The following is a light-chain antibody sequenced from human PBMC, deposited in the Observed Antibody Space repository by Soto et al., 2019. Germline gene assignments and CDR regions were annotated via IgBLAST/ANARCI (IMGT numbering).Light chain of an antibody. Sequence: DIQITQSPSTLSASIGDRFTITFRARESISRWLAWYQQQPGKAPKLLIYAASILESGVQSRFSGSGSGTEFTLTIRSLQPDDYATYYCQQYNSYRTFGQGTKVDIK. CDR1: ESISRW. V-gene: IGKV1-5*01. CDR2: AAS. J-gene: IGKJ1*01. CDR3: QQYNSYRT.